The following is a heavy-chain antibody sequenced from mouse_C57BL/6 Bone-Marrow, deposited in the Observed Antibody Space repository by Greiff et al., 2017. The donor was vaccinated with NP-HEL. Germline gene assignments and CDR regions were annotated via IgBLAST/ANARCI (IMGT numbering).Heavy chain of an antibody. CDR2: IDPSDSYT. CDR1: GYTFTSYW. V-gene: IGHV1-50*01. Sequence: QVHVKQPGAELVKPGASVKLSCKASGYTFTSYWMQWVKQRPGQGLEWIGEIDPSDSYTNYNQKFKGKATLTVDTSSSTAYMQLSSLTSEDSAVYYCARSAYYGSSLWYFDVWGTGTTVTVSS. CDR3: ARSAYYGSSLWYFDV. J-gene: IGHJ1*03. D-gene: IGHD1-1*01.